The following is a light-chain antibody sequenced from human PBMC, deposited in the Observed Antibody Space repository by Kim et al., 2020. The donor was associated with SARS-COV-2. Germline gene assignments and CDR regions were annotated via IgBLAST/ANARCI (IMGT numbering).Light chain of an antibody. CDR1: QGIDTY. Sequence: PGERATRPCRASQGIDTYLAWYQQRPGQAPRLLVYDASNRATGVPDRFSGSGSGTDFTLTISSLEPEDFSTYYCQQRNSWPPAVTFGGGTKVDIK. V-gene: IGKV3-11*01. CDR3: QQRNSWPPAVT. J-gene: IGKJ4*01. CDR2: DAS.